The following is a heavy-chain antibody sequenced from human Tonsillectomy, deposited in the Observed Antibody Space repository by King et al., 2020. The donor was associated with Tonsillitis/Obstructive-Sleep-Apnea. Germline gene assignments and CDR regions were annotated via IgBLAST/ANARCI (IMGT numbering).Heavy chain of an antibody. CDR3: AGRVTRSSSTYFDY. D-gene: IGHD6-6*01. CDR2: MYSDSST. Sequence: QLVQSGGGLVQPGGSLRLSCAASGFTVSSIYMSWVRQAPGKGLEWVSGMYSDSSTYYADSVKGRFTISRDNSKNMMYLQLKSLRADETAVYYCAGRVTRSSSTYFDYWGQGILVTVSS. V-gene: IGHV3-66*01. J-gene: IGHJ4*02. CDR1: GFTVSSIY.